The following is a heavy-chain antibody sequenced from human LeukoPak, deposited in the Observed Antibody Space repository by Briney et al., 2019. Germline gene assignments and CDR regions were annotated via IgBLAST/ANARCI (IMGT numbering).Heavy chain of an antibody. CDR2: ISWNSGSI. CDR1: GFTFDDYA. V-gene: IGHV3-9*01. D-gene: IGHD3-10*01. J-gene: IGHJ4*02. Sequence: GGSLRLSCAASGFTFDDYAMHWVRQAPGKGLEWVSGISWNSGSIGYADFVKGRFTISRDNAKNSLYLQMNSLRAEDTALYYCAKDIDYYGSGSYYNYWGQGTLVTVSS. CDR3: AKDIDYYGSGSYYNY.